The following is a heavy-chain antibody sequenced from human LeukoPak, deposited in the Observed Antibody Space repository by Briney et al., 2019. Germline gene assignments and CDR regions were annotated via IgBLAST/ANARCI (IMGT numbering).Heavy chain of an antibody. J-gene: IGHJ4*02. V-gene: IGHV4-4*07. Sequence: SETLSLTCTVSGGSISSYCWSWIRQPAGKGLEWIGRICASGSTNYHPSLKSRVTMSVDTSKNQFSLKLSSVTAADTAVYYCAGGFDYWGQGTLVTVSS. CDR2: ICASGST. D-gene: IGHD3-16*01. CDR1: GGSISSYC. CDR3: AGGFDY.